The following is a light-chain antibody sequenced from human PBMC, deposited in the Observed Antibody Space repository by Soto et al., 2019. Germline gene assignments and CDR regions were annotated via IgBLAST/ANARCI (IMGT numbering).Light chain of an antibody. CDR1: SGSIASNY. V-gene: IGLV6-57*02. Sequence: NFMLTQPHSVSESPGKTVTISCTGSSGSIASNYVQWYQQRPGSAPTTVIYEDNQRPSGVPDRFSGSIDSSSNSASLTISGLKTEDEAEYFCQSYDNTKEVFGGGTKVTVL. J-gene: IGLJ3*02. CDR2: EDN. CDR3: QSYDNTKEV.